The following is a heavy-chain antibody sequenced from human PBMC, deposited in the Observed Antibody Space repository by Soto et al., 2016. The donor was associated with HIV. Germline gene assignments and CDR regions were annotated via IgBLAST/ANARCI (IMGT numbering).Heavy chain of an antibody. CDR1: GITFRSTW. Sequence: EVQLVGSGGGMVKPGGSLRLSCTASGITFRSTWMSWVRQAPGKGLEWVGRIKTKTDGGTTDYSAPVKGRFTISRDDSKTTLYLQMNSLKTEDTAVYFCATPYGTGAFDVWGQGTMVTVSS. D-gene: IGHD3-10*01. CDR2: IKTKTDGGTT. J-gene: IGHJ3*01. CDR3: ATPYGTGAFDV. V-gene: IGHV3-15*01.